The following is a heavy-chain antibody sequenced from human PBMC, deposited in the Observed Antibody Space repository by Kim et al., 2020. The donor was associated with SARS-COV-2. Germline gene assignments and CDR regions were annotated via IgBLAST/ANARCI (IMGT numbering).Heavy chain of an antibody. Sequence: GGSLRLSCAASGFTFSSYSMNWVRQAPGKGLEWVSYISSSSSTIYYADSVKGRFTISRDNAKNSLYLQMNSLRDEDTAVYYCARDQSLGYSSSWDSGSNFDYWGQGTLVTVSS. CDR3: ARDQSLGYSSSWDSGSNFDY. J-gene: IGHJ4*02. CDR2: ISSSSSTI. D-gene: IGHD6-13*01. V-gene: IGHV3-48*02. CDR1: GFTFSSYS.